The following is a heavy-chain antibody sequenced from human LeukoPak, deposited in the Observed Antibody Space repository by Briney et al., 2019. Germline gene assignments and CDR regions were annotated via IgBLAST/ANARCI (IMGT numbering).Heavy chain of an antibody. V-gene: IGHV1-8*01. D-gene: IGHD6-13*01. CDR2: MNPNSGNT. Sequence: ASVKVSCKASGYTFTSYDINWVRQATGQGLEWMGWMNPNSGNTGYAQKFQGRVAMTRNTSISTAYMELSSLRSEDTAVYYCARGRFRSGSWLDYWGQGTLVTVSS. J-gene: IGHJ4*02. CDR1: GYTFTSYD. CDR3: ARGRFRSGSWLDY.